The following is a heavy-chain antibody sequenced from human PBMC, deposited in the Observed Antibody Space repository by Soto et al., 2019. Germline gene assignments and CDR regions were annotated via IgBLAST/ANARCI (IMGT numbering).Heavy chain of an antibody. Sequence: PGGSLRLSCTTSGFTFGDYAMSWFRQGLGKGLEWVGFIRSRAYGETTEYAASVKGKFTISRDDSKSIAYLQMTGLETEDTAVYFCTRVGEYYDYVWRSYRLNYFDSWGQGTLDTVS. CDR3: TRVGEYYDYVWRSYRLNYFDS. CDR1: GFTFGDYA. V-gene: IGHV3-49*03. CDR2: IRSRAYGETT. J-gene: IGHJ4*01. D-gene: IGHD3-16*02.